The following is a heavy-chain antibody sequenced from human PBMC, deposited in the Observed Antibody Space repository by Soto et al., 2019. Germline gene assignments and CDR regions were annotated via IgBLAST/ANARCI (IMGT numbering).Heavy chain of an antibody. D-gene: IGHD3-3*01. CDR1: GFSFSSYG. Sequence: PGGSLRLSCAASGFSFSSYGMHWVRRAPGKGLEWLAVIWNDGSNKFNADSVRGRFTISRDNSKNTLYLQMNSLRGDDTAVYYCARGWIGFWPGPDPEGYYGMDVWGQGTTVTVSS. J-gene: IGHJ6*02. CDR2: IWNDGSNK. CDR3: ARGWIGFWPGPDPEGYYGMDV. V-gene: IGHV3-33*01.